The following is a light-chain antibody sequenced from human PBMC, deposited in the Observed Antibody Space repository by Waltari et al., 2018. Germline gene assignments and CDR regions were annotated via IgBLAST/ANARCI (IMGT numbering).Light chain of an antibody. CDR2: YDS. V-gene: IGLV3-21*04. CDR1: NLASKS. Sequence: SYVLTQTPSVSLAPGQTARITCGGDNLASKSVHWYQLQPGQAPVLVMFYDSDRPPGIPDRFSGSNSGNTATLTISRVEDEDEADYFCQVWDDSNNSGVFGGGTKLTVL. CDR3: QVWDDSNNSGV. J-gene: IGLJ2*01.